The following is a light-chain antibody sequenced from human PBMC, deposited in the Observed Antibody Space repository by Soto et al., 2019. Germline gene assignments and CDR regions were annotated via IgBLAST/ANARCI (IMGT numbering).Light chain of an antibody. CDR2: EVN. CDR3: LSYAGSNWYV. CDR1: NSDVGGYNY. Sequence: QSVLTQPPSSSGSPGQSVTISCTGTNSDVGGYNYVSWYQQYPGKAPKLIIYEVNERPSGVPDRFSGSKSGNTASLTVSGLQTADEADYYCLSYAGSNWYVFGTGTKVTVL. J-gene: IGLJ1*01. V-gene: IGLV2-8*01.